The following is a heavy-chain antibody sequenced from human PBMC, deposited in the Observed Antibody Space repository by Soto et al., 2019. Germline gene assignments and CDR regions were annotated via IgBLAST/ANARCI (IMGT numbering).Heavy chain of an antibody. CDR3: ARGHCSSTRCSYYYYGMDV. CDR1: GFTFSNYW. CDR2: INSDGSST. J-gene: IGHJ6*02. V-gene: IGHV3-74*01. D-gene: IGHD2-2*01. Sequence: PGGSLRLSCAASGFTFSNYWMHWVRQAPGKGLVWVSRINSDGSSTGYADSVKGRFTISRDNAKNTLYLQMISLRAEDTAVYYCARGHCSSTRCSYYYYGMDVWGQGTTVTVSS.